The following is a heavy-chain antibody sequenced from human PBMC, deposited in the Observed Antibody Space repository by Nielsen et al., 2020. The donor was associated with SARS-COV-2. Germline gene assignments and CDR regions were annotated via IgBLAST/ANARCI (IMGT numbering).Heavy chain of an antibody. J-gene: IGHJ6*02. Sequence: GESLKISCAASGFTVSSNYMSWVRQAPGKGLEWVSVIYSGGSTYYADSVKGRFTIPRHNSKNTLYLQMNSLRAEDTAVYYCARDLGQLGVDVWGQGTTVTVSS. CDR1: GFTVSSNY. D-gene: IGHD6-13*01. CDR3: ARDLGQLGVDV. V-gene: IGHV3-53*04. CDR2: IYSGGST.